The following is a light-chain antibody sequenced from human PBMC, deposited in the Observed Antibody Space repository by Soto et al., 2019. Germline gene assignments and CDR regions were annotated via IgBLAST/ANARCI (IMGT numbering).Light chain of an antibody. CDR1: QSVSSNY. Sequence: EIVLTQSPGTLSLSPGERATLSCMASQSVSSNYLAWYQQKPGQAPRLLISGASSRATGIPDRFTGSGSGTDFTLTISRLEPEDFAVYYCQQYGSSPRTFGQGTKVDIK. J-gene: IGKJ1*01. CDR2: GAS. V-gene: IGKV3-20*01. CDR3: QQYGSSPRT.